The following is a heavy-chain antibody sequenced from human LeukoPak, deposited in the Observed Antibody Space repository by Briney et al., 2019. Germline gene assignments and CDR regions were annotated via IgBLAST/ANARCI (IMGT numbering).Heavy chain of an antibody. CDR1: GFTFSSYG. CDR3: AKDPSSSWYNWFDP. D-gene: IGHD6-13*01. V-gene: IGHV3-30*02. CDR2: IRYDGSNK. J-gene: IGHJ5*02. Sequence: SGGSLRLSCAASGFTFSSYGMHWVRQAPGKGLEWVAFIRYDGSNKYYADSVKGRFTISRDNSKNTLYLQMNSLRAEDTAVYYCAKDPSSSWYNWFDPWGQGTLATVSS.